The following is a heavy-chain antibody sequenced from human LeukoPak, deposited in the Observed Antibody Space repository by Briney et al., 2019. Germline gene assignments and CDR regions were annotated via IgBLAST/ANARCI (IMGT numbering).Heavy chain of an antibody. J-gene: IGHJ6*02. CDR1: GFTVSSNY. D-gene: IGHD6-19*01. V-gene: IGHV3-53*01. CDR3: ARALAGREQWLVSPYGMDV. CDR2: IYSGGST. Sequence: PGGSLRLSCAASGFTVSSNYMSWVRQAPGKGLEWVSVIYSGGSTYYADSVKGRFTISRDNSKNTLYLQMNSLRAEDTAAYYCARALAGREQWLVSPYGMDVWGQGTTVTVSS.